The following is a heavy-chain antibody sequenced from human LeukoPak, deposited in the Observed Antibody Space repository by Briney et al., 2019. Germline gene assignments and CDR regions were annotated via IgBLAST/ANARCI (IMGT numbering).Heavy chain of an antibody. CDR3: AKKLVMGPTGGFDP. CDR1: GFTFISYT. D-gene: IGHD1-26*01. Sequence: GGSPRLSCAASGFTFISYTMGWVRQAPGKGLEWVSTITGSGGSTSYADSVKGRFTISRDNSRSTLFLQMNSLRAEDTAVYYCAKKLVMGPTGGFDPWGQGTQVTVSS. J-gene: IGHJ5*02. V-gene: IGHV3-23*01. CDR2: ITGSGGST.